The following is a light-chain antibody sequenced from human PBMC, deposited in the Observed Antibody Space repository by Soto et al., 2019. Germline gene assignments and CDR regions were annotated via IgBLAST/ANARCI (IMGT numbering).Light chain of an antibody. J-gene: IGKJ1*01. CDR1: QSISDS. CDR3: QQYNVYWT. CDR2: EAS. Sequence: DIQMTQSPSTLSASVGDRVTITCRASQSISDSLAWYQQKPGKAPKLLIYEASNLKSGVPSRFSGSGSGTEYMITISTLQHYDLAGYYCQQYNVYWTFGQGTKVEIK. V-gene: IGKV1-5*03.